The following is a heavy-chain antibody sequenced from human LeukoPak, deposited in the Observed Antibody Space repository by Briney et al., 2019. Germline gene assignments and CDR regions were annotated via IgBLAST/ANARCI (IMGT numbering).Heavy chain of an antibody. CDR2: INPSGGST. V-gene: IGHV1-46*01. CDR3: ARASLPGWYFDL. Sequence: RASVRVSCKASGYTFTSYYMHWVRQAPGQGLVWMGIINPSGGSTSYAQKFQGRVTMTRDTSTSTVYMELSSLRSEDTAVYYCARASLPGWYFDLWGRGTLVTVSS. CDR1: GYTFTSYY. J-gene: IGHJ2*01.